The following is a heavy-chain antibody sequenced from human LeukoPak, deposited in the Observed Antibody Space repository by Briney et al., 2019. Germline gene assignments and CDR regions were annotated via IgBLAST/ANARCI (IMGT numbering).Heavy chain of an antibody. CDR1: GVSFSGYY. Sequence: SETLSLTCAVYGVSFSGYYWSWIRQPPGKGLEWIGEINHSGSANYNPSLKSRVTISVDTSKNQFSLKLSSVTAADTAVYYCARGRAAAGYYYYYYGMDVWGQGTTVTVSS. D-gene: IGHD6-13*01. CDR2: INHSGSA. J-gene: IGHJ6*02. CDR3: ARGRAAAGYYYYYYGMDV. V-gene: IGHV4-34*01.